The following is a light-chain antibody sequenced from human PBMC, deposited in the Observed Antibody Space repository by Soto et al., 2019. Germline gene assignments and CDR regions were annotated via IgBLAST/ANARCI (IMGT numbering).Light chain of an antibody. CDR1: QRISTY. Sequence: DIQMTQSPSTLSAGVGDRVTITCRASQRISTYLNWYQQKPGKAPTLLIYAASSLQSGVPSRFSGGGSGTDFTLTINTLQPEDFATYFGQQCYSSPRTFGQGTTVDI. J-gene: IGKJ1*01. CDR2: AAS. CDR3: QQCYSSPRT. V-gene: IGKV1-39*01.